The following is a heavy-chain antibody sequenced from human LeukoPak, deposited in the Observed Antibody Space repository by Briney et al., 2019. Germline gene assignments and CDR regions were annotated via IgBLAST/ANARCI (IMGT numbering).Heavy chain of an antibody. CDR2: ISSSSSYI. V-gene: IGHV3-21*01. J-gene: IGHJ3*02. Sequence: GGSLRLSCAASGFTFSSYSTNWVRQAPGKGLEWVSSISSSSSYIYYADSVRGRFTISRDNAKNSLYLQMNSLRAEDTAVYYCARDAVTMVRGVIIGAFDIWGQGTMVTVSS. CDR1: GFTFSSYS. D-gene: IGHD3-10*01. CDR3: ARDAVTMVRGVIIGAFDI.